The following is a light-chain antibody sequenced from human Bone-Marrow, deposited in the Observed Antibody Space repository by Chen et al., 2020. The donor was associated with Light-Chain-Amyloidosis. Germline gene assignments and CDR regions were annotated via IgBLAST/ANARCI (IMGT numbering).Light chain of an antibody. J-gene: IGLJ2*01. Sequence: SYELTQPPSVSVSPGQTARITCSGDDLPTKYAYWYQQKPGQAPVLVIHRDTERPSGISERFSGSSSGTTATLTIIGVQAEDEADYHCQSADSSGTYEVIFGRGTKLTVL. V-gene: IGLV3-25*03. CDR3: QSADSSGTYEVI. CDR2: RDT. CDR1: DLPTKY.